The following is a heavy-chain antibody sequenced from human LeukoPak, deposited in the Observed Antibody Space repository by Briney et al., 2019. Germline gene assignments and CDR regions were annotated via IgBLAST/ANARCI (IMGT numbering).Heavy chain of an antibody. CDR2: IFYSGST. Sequence: SETMSLTCNVSGDSISDYYWTWIRQPPGKGLEWIGFIFYSGSTNYSPSLKSRVTISLDSSKNQFSLRLRSVTTADTAFYYCTRSPVYRKIKKAIDYWGQGSLVTVSA. J-gene: IGHJ4*02. CDR1: GDSISDYY. CDR3: TRSPVYRKIKKAIDY. V-gene: IGHV4-59*01. D-gene: IGHD4-11*01.